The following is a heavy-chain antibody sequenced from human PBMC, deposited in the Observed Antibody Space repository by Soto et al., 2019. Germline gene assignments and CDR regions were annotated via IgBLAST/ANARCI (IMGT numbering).Heavy chain of an antibody. CDR1: GFSISTSNW. CDR2: IYYSGST. J-gene: IGHJ3*02. V-gene: IGHV4-28*01. Sequence: QVQLQESGPGLVKPSDTLSLTCAVSGFSISTSNWWGWIRQPPGKGLEWIGYIYYSGSTYYNPSLKSRVTMSVDTSTNQFSLKLRPVTAVDTAVYYCARNRRTNSWYAFDIWGQGTTVIVSS. D-gene: IGHD6-13*01. CDR3: ARNRRTNSWYAFDI.